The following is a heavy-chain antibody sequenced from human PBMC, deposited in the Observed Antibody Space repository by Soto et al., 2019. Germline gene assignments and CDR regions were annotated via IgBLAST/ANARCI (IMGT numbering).Heavy chain of an antibody. Sequence: ASVKVSCKASGGTFSSYTISWVRQAPGQGLEWMGRIIPILGIANYAQKFQGRVTITADKSTSTAYMELSSLRSEDTAVYYCAGGSGSSPNTYYYYYMDVWGKGTTVTVSS. J-gene: IGHJ6*03. D-gene: IGHD3-10*01. V-gene: IGHV1-69*02. CDR3: AGGSGSSPNTYYYYYMDV. CDR2: IIPILGIA. CDR1: GGTFSSYT.